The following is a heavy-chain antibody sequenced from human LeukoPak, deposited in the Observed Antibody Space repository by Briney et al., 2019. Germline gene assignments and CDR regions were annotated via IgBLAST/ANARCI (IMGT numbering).Heavy chain of an antibody. CDR1: GGSFSGYY. Sequence: SETLSLTCAVYGGSFSGYYWSWIRQPPGKGLEWIGEINHSGSTNYNPSLKSRVTISVDTSKNQFSLKLSSVTAADTAVYYCARRLIAAAATDYWGQGTLVTVSS. CDR2: INHSGST. J-gene: IGHJ4*02. CDR3: ARRLIAAAATDY. D-gene: IGHD6-13*01. V-gene: IGHV4-34*01.